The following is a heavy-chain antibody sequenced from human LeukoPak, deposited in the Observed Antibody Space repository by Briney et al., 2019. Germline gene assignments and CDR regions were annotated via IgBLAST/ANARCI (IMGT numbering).Heavy chain of an antibody. CDR3: AASSPDYYDSSGYYSY. CDR1: GGSFSGYY. J-gene: IGHJ4*02. Sequence: SETLSLTCAVYGGSFSGYYWSWIRQPPGKGLEWIGEINHSGSTNYNPSLKSRVTISVDTSKNQFSLKLSSVTAADTAVYYCAASSPDYYDSSGYYSYWGQGTLVTVSS. CDR2: INHSGST. D-gene: IGHD3-22*01. V-gene: IGHV4-34*01.